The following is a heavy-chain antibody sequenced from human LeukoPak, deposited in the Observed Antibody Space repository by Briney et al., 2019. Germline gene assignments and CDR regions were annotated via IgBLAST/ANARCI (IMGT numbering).Heavy chain of an antibody. CDR3: ARSNSSGWYYFDY. Sequence: GGSLRLSCAASGFTFSGYWMHWVRQAPGKGLVWVSRIKSDGSATSNADSVKGRFTISRDNAKNTLYLQMNSLRAEDTAVYYCARSNSSGWYYFDYWGQGTLVTVSS. V-gene: IGHV3-74*01. D-gene: IGHD6-19*01. CDR1: GFTFSGYW. J-gene: IGHJ4*02. CDR2: IKSDGSAT.